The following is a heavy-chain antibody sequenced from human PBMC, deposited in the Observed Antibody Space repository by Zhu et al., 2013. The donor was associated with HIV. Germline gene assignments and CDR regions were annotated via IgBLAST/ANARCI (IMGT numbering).Heavy chain of an antibody. CDR1: GYAFVGYY. J-gene: IGHJ6*02. V-gene: IGHV1-18*01. CDR2: IGGHNGQT. D-gene: IGHD1-26*01. CDR3: ARDRPEKQLLADYYYYGLDV. Sequence: QAQLVQSGTEVKKPGASVKVSCKSSGYAFVGYYIHWVRQVPGQGFEWMGWIGGHNGQTKTSQQFQGRVTMTTDTFTSTAYMELRSLRFDDTAVYYCARDRPEKQLLADYYYYGLDVWGQGTTVTVSS.